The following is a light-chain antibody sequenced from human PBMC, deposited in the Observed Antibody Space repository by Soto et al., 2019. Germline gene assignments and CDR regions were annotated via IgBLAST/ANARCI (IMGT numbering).Light chain of an antibody. CDR1: SSDVGGYNY. J-gene: IGLJ1*01. CDR3: SSYTSSSTLLYV. Sequence: QSALTQPASVSGSPGQSITISCTGTSSDVGGYNYVSWYQQHPGKAPKLMIYDVSNRPSGVSNRFSGSKSGNTASLTISGLQADDEAYYYCSSYTSSSTLLYVFGTGTKLTV. CDR2: DVS. V-gene: IGLV2-14*01.